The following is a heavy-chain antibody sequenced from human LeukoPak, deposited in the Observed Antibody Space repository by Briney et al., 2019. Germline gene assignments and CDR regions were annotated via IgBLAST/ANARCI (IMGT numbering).Heavy chain of an antibody. CDR3: ARDTLSGVLIGPRLDV. D-gene: IGHD3-3*01. CDR2: IKQDGSEN. V-gene: IGHV3-7*01. Sequence: PGGSLRPSCAASGFTFSSYNMNWVRQAPGKGLEWVAIIKQDGSENYCVDSVKGRFTISRDNAKNSLYLQMNSLRAEDTAVYYCARDTLSGVLIGPRLDVWGQGTTVTVSS. CDR1: GFTFSSYN. J-gene: IGHJ6*02.